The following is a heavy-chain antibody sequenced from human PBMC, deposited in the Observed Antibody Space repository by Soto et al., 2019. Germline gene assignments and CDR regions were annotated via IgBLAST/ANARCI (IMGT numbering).Heavy chain of an antibody. CDR1: GDAISSVNW. D-gene: IGHD2-8*01. CDR2: IYHSGST. V-gene: IGHV4-4*02. J-gene: IGHJ5*02. Sequence: SETLGLTCGVSGDAISSVNWWSWVRQSPGRGLEWIGEIYHSGSTNYNPSLKSRVTVSVDKSKNQFSLQLTSVTAADTAVYYCATFSGFFTIPPFDAWGQGILVTVSS. CDR3: ATFSGFFTIPPFDA.